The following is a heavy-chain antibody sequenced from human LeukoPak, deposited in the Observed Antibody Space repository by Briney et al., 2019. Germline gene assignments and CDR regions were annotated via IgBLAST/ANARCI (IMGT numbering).Heavy chain of an antibody. CDR1: GFTFSSYG. J-gene: IGHJ4*02. Sequence: GGSLRFSCAASGFTFSSYGMHWVRQAPGKGLEWVAVIWYDGSNKYYADSVKGRFTISRDNSKNTLYLQMNSLRAEDTAVYYCAKEGDIVVVPAAQGYYFDYWGQGTLVTVSS. CDR3: AKEGDIVVVPAAQGYYFDY. D-gene: IGHD2-2*01. V-gene: IGHV3-33*06. CDR2: IWYDGSNK.